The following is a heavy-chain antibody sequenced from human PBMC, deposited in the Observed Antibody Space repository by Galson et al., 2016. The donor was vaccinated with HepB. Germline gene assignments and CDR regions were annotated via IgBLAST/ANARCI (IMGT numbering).Heavy chain of an antibody. Sequence: SLRLSCAASGVNFEDYGLSWVRQAPGKGLEWVSGINWSGDDTGYAESVKGRFTISRDNAKNSLYLQMNSLRAEDTALYYCALQGGQEEFAYWGRGTLVTVSS. CDR3: ALQGGQEEFAY. CDR1: GVNFEDYG. V-gene: IGHV3-20*04. D-gene: IGHD3-16*01. CDR2: INWSGDDT. J-gene: IGHJ4*02.